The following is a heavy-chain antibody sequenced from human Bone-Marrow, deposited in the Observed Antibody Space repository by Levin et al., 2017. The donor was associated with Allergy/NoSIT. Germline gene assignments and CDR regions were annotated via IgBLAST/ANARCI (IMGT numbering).Heavy chain of an antibody. CDR2: INTNTGNP. CDR3: ARDSVRWVNCSGGSCYSGIDY. D-gene: IGHD2-15*01. V-gene: IGHV7-4-1*02. Sequence: AASVKVSCKASGYTFTSYAMNWVRQAPGQGLEWMGWINTNTGNPTYAQGFTGRFVFSLDTSVSTAYLQISSLKAEDTAVYYCARDSVRWVNCSGGSCYSGIDYWGQGTLVTVSS. J-gene: IGHJ4*02. CDR1: GYTFTSYA.